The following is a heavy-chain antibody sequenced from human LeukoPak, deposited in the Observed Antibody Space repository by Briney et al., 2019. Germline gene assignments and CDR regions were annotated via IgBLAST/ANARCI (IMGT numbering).Heavy chain of an antibody. V-gene: IGHV3-15*01. D-gene: IGHD5-12*01. Sequence: GGSLRLSCAVSGFSFSDAWMSWVRQTPGKGLEWVGRIKSKTDGGTTDYAAPVKGRYTISRDDSKNTLYLQMNSLKTEDTAVYYCTTDFSVATISFDYWGQGTLVTVSS. CDR3: TTDFSVATISFDY. J-gene: IGHJ4*02. CDR2: IKSKTDGGTT. CDR1: GFSFSDAW.